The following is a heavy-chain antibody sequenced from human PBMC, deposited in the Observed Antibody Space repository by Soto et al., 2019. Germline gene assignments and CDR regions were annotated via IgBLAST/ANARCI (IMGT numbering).Heavy chain of an antibody. Sequence: SGPTLVNPTETLTVTCTFSGFSLTSPGMCVSWIRQSLGKALEWLALIERDDDDKYYSTSLKTRLTISKDTRKNQVVLTMANMDPADTATYYCARSIRGPRRFNGMDVWGQGTTVTGLL. CDR2: IERDDDDK. CDR3: ARSIRGPRRFNGMDV. J-gene: IGHJ6*02. V-gene: IGHV2-70*13. D-gene: IGHD1-20*01. CDR1: GFSLTSPGMC.